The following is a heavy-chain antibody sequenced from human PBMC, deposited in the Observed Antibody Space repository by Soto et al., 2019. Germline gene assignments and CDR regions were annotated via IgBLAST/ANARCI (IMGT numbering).Heavy chain of an antibody. CDR3: ARARSGSKRGGYYYYGMDV. V-gene: IGHV4-31*03. Sequence: QVQLQESGPGLVKPSQTLSLTCTVSGGSISSGGYYWSWIRQHPGKGLEWIGYIYYSGSTYYNPSLKSRVTISVDTSKNQFSRKLSSVTAADTAVYYCARARSGSKRGGYYYYGMDVWGQGTTVTVSS. CDR2: IYYSGST. J-gene: IGHJ6*02. D-gene: IGHD3-22*01. CDR1: GGSISSGGYY.